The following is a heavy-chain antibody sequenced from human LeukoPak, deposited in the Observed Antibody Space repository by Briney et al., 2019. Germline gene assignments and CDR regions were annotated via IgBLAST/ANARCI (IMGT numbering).Heavy chain of an antibody. V-gene: IGHV1-2*02. CDR3: ARDRCSGGSCYSGVWFDP. CDR2: INPNSGGT. Sequence: GASVKVSCKASGYTFTGYYMHWVRQAPGQGLEWMGWINPNSGGTNYAQKFQGRVTMTRDTSISTAYMELSRLRSDDTAVYYCARDRCSGGSCYSGVWFDPWGQGTLVTVSS. J-gene: IGHJ5*02. D-gene: IGHD2-15*01. CDR1: GYTFTGYY.